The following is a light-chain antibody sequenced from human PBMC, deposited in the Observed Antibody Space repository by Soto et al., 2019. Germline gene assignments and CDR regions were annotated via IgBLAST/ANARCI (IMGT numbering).Light chain of an antibody. V-gene: IGLV2-11*01. Sequence: QSALTQPRSVSGSPGQSVTISCTGTSSDIGNYKSVSWYQQYLGEAPKLMIYDVNKRSSGVPDRFSGSKSVNTASLTISGTQPGDEGELFCCSYAGGFSWVFGGGTKLTVL. CDR3: CSYAGGFSWV. CDR2: DVN. J-gene: IGLJ3*02. CDR1: SSDIGNYKS.